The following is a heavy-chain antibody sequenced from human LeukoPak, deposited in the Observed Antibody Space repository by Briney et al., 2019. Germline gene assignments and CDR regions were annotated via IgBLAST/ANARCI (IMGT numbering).Heavy chain of an antibody. J-gene: IGHJ5*02. CDR1: GGSISSSGYY. CDR3: AREGRITMVRGVQNWFDP. Sequence: SETLSLTCTVSGGSISSSGYYWGWIRQPPGKGLEWIGSIYYSGSTYYNPSLKSRVTISVDTSKNQFSLKLSSVTAADTAVYYCAREGRITMVRGVQNWFDPWGQGTLVTVSS. CDR2: IYYSGST. V-gene: IGHV4-39*07. D-gene: IGHD3-10*01.